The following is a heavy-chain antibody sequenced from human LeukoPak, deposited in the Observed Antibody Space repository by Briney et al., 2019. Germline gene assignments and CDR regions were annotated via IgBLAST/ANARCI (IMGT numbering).Heavy chain of an antibody. CDR1: GFTFSSYW. J-gene: IGHJ4*02. D-gene: IGHD3-22*01. CDR3: ARDRGYYDSSGPFDY. CDR2: IKQDGSEK. V-gene: IGHV3-7*01. Sequence: GGSLRLSCAASGFTFSSYWMSWVRQAPGKGLEWVANIKQDGSEKYYVDSVKGRFTISRDNAKNSLYLQMNSLRAEDTAVYYCARDRGYYDSSGPFDYWGQGTLVTVSS.